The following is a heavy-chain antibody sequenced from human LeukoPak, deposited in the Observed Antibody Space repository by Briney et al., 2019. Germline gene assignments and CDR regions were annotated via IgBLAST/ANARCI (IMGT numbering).Heavy chain of an antibody. CDR1: GFTFSSYS. D-gene: IGHD2-2*01. J-gene: IGHJ6*03. V-gene: IGHV3-21*01. CDR3: ARVSSLGDYYYYMDV. CDR2: ISSSSSYI. Sequence: GGSLRLSCAASGFTFSSYSMNWVRQAPGKGLEWVSSISSSSSYIYYADSVKGRFTISRDNAKNSLYLQMNSLRAEDTAVYYCARVSSLGDYYYYMDVWGKGTTVTVSS.